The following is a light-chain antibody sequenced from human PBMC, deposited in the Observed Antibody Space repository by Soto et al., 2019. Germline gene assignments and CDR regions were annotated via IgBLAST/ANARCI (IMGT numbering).Light chain of an antibody. Sequence: QSALTQPASVSESPGQSITISCTGTRSDVGGYNYVSWYQHHPGKAPKLIIYEVYKRPSGVSNRFSGSKSGNTASLTISGLQAEDEADYFCSSYTSSSTPGVFGGGTQLTVL. V-gene: IGLV2-14*01. J-gene: IGLJ3*02. CDR2: EVY. CDR3: SSYTSSSTPGV. CDR1: RSDVGGYNY.